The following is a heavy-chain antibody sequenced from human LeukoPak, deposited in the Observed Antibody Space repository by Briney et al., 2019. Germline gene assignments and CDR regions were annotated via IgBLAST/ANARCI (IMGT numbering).Heavy chain of an antibody. J-gene: IGHJ4*02. V-gene: IGHV4-39*01. Sequence: SETLSLTCTVSGSSISSGGYYWGWIRQPPGKGLEWIGSIYYSGSTNYNPSLKSRVTISVDTSKSQFSLKLSSVTAADTAVYYCASPGGGPTKYWGQGTLVTVSS. CDR2: IYYSGST. CDR3: ASPGGGPTKY. CDR1: GSSISSGGYY. D-gene: IGHD3-16*01.